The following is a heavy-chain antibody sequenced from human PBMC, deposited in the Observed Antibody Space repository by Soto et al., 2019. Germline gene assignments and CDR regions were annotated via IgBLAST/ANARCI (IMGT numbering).Heavy chain of an antibody. CDR3: ARRSTVTNEKGVIDY. CDR2: IYYSGST. Sequence: PSETLSLTCTVSGGSISSSSYYWGWIRQPPGKGLEWIGSIYYSGSTYYNPSLKSRVTISVDTSKNQFSLKLSSVTAADTAVYYCARRSTVTNEKGVIDYWGQGTLVTVFS. V-gene: IGHV4-39*01. D-gene: IGHD4-17*01. CDR1: GGSISSSSYY. J-gene: IGHJ4*02.